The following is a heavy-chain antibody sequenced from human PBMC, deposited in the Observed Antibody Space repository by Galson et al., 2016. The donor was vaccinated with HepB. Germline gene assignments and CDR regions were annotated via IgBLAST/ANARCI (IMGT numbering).Heavy chain of an antibody. D-gene: IGHD6-13*01. J-gene: IGHJ4*02. Sequence: SVKVSCKASGYTFTTHGFSWVRQAPGQGLERMGWISTYNDNTEYAQKLQGRVTMTTDTSTSTAYMELRSLRSDDAAVYYCAGDGEQLIPTAYWGQGTQVTVSS. V-gene: IGHV1-18*01. CDR1: GYTFTTHG. CDR2: ISTYNDNT. CDR3: AGDGEQLIPTAY.